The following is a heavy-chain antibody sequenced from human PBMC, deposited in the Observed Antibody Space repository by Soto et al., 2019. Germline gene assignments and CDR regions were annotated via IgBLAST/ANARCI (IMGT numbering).Heavy chain of an antibody. J-gene: IGHJ5*02. CDR2: IIPIFGTA. CDR3: ARDLLDGYNDMA. V-gene: IGHV1-69*13. D-gene: IGHD3-9*01. Sequence: SVKVSCKASGGTFSSYAISWVRQAPGQGLEWMGGIIPIFGTANYAQKYQGRVTITADESTSTAYMELSSLRSEDTAVYYCARDLLDGYNDMAWGQGTLVTVSS. CDR1: GGTFSSYA.